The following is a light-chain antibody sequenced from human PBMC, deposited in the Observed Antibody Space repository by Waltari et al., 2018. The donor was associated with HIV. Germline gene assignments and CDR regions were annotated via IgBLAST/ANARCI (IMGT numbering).Light chain of an antibody. CDR3: TSYTTSDTLR. CDR2: EGS. J-gene: IGLJ3*02. Sequence: QSVLTQPASVSGSPGQSVTISCTGTSSDFGFDNYVSWYQQYPGKPPALIIYEGSRRPSGVSDRFSGSKSGNTASLTISGLQNEDEADYFCTSYTTSDTLRFGGGTKVTVL. V-gene: IGLV2-14*03. CDR1: SSDFGFDNY.